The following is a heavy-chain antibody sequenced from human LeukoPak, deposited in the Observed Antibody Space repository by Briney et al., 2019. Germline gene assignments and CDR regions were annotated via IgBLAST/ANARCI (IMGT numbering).Heavy chain of an antibody. CDR3: AKAHSISWPYAFDS. CDR2: ISSSSSYI. Sequence: GALRLSCAASGFTFRSYSMDWGRQAPGEGVEGVSIISSSSSYIYYADSVEGRFTISRDNSKNTVYLQMDNLRAEDSAMYYCAKAHSISWPYAFDSWGQGTLVTVSS. J-gene: IGHJ4*02. CDR1: GFTFRSYS. V-gene: IGHV3-21*04. D-gene: IGHD6-13*01.